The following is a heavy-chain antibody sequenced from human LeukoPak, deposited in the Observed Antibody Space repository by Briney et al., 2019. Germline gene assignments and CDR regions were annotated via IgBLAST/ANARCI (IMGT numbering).Heavy chain of an antibody. V-gene: IGHV3-30*18. CDR3: AKDIALWIQLWLFDY. Sequence: GGSLRLSCAASGFTFSSYGMHWVRQAPGKGLEWVAVISYDGSNKYYADSVKGRFTISRDNSKNMLYLQMNSLRAEDTAVYYCAKDIALWIQLWLFDYWGQGTLVTVSS. D-gene: IGHD5-18*01. J-gene: IGHJ4*02. CDR2: ISYDGSNK. CDR1: GFTFSSYG.